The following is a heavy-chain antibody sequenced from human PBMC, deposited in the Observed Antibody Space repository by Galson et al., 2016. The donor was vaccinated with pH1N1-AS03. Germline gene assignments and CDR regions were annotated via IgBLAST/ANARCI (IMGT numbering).Heavy chain of an antibody. D-gene: IGHD3-22*01. J-gene: IGHJ4*02. V-gene: IGHV1-69*01. Sequence: KVSCKASGGTFGNYAISWMRQAPGQGLEWMGGIHPIFGTPSYAQKFQGRLTVTADDSTSAAYMELSSLTSEDTAIYYCARDRHYDSSGRYFYESEHWGQGTLVIVSS. CDR2: IHPIFGTP. CDR3: ARDRHYDSSGRYFYESEH. CDR1: GGTFGNYA.